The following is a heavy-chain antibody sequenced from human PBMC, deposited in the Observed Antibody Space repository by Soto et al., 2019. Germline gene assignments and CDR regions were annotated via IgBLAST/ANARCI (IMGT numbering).Heavy chain of an antibody. J-gene: IGHJ4*02. CDR3: ARDIPGIAVADY. D-gene: IGHD6-19*01. CDR2: INAGNGNT. V-gene: IGHV1-3*01. Sequence: ASVKVSCKASGYTFTSYAMHWVRQAPGQRLEWMGWINAGNGNTKYSQKFQGRVTTTRDTSASTAYMELSSLRSEDTAVYYCARDIPGIAVADYWGQGTLVTVSS. CDR1: GYTFTSYA.